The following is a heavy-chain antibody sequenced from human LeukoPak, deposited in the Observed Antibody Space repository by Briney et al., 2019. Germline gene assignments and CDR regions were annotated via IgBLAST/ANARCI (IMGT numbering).Heavy chain of an antibody. CDR2: LYSDGAT. Sequence: GGSLRLSCAASGFTVSSYYMNWVRQAPGKGLQWVSILYSDGATYYADSVKGRFTISRDNSRSTLYLQMNSLRAEDTAVYFCARVAYYRVTADQITDAFDVWGHGTVVTVST. V-gene: IGHV3-66*01. CDR1: GFTVSSYY. CDR3: ARVAYYRVTADQITDAFDV. J-gene: IGHJ3*01. D-gene: IGHD2-21*02.